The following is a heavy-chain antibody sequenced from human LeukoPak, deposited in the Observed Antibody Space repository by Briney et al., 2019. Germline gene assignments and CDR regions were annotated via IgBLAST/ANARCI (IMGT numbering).Heavy chain of an antibody. CDR1: GGSFSGYY. CDR3: ARGDMAARAFDI. V-gene: IGHV4-34*01. J-gene: IGHJ3*02. D-gene: IGHD6-6*01. Sequence: PSETLSLTCAAYGGSFSGYYWSWIRQPPGKGLEWIGEINHSGSTKYNPSLKSRVTISVDTSKTQFSLKLSSVTAGDTAVYYCARGDMAARAFDIWGQGTMVTVSS. CDR2: INHSGST.